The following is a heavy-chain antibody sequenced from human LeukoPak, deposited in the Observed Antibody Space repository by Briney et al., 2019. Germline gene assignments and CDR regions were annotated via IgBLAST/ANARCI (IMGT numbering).Heavy chain of an antibody. CDR1: GFIFSSYA. CDR2: ISARGTST. Sequence: PGGSLRLSCAASGFIFSSYAMSWVRQAPGMGLESVSAISARGTSTYYADSVKGRFTISRDNSRNTVYLQMNSLRAEDTAVYYCARGVRPDSSSAWYFDLWGRGTLVTVSS. J-gene: IGHJ2*01. V-gene: IGHV3-23*01. CDR3: ARGVRPDSSSAWYFDL. D-gene: IGHD6-6*01.